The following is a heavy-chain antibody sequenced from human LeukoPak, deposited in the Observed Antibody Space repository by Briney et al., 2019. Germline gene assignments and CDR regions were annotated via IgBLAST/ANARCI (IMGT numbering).Heavy chain of an antibody. D-gene: IGHD1-26*01. V-gene: IGHV3-23*01. Sequence: GGTLRLSCAASGFIFSSHGMNWVRQAPGKGLEWVSAISGSGGSTYYADSVKGRFTISRDNSKNTLYLQMNSLRAEDTAVYYCANTDIVGVPTWGQGTLVTVSS. CDR3: ANTDIVGVPT. CDR2: ISGSGGST. CDR1: GFIFSSHG. J-gene: IGHJ5*02.